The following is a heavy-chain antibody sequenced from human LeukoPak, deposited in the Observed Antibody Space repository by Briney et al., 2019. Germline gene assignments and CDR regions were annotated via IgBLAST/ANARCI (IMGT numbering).Heavy chain of an antibody. CDR3: ARQQWLDGAYYFDY. CDR1: GFTFSGST. CDR2: ISTSSSYI. Sequence: GGSLRLSCAASGFTFSGSTMNWVRQTPGKGLEWVSFISTSSSYIYYADSVRGRFTISRDNAKNSLYLQMNSLRAEDTAVYYCARQQWLDGAYYFDYWGQGTLVTVSS. D-gene: IGHD6-19*01. J-gene: IGHJ4*02. V-gene: IGHV3-21*01.